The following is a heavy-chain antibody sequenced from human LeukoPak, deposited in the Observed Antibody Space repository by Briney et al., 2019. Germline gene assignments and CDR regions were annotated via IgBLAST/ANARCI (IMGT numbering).Heavy chain of an antibody. J-gene: IGHJ4*02. V-gene: IGHV4-39*07. D-gene: IGHD3-9*01. CDR1: GDSISSSSYY. CDR2: IYYSGST. CDR3: ARGFDWLLSSYFDY. Sequence: SETLSLTCTVSGDSISSSSYYWGWIRQPPGKGLEWIGSIYYSGSTYYNPSLKSRVTISVDTSKNQFSLKLSSVTAADTAVYYCARGFDWLLSSYFDYWGQGTLVTVSS.